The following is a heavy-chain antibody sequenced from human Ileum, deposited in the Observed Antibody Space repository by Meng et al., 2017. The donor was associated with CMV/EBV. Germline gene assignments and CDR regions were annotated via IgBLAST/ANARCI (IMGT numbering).Heavy chain of an antibody. CDR2: ISSSSSYI. CDR1: GFTFSSYS. V-gene: IGHV3-21*01. J-gene: IGHJ6*02. CDR3: AREEGMDV. Sequence: GQSLKISCAASGFTFSSYSMNWVRQAPGKGLEWVSSISSSSSYIYSADSVKGRFTISRDNAKNSLYLQMNSLRAEDTAVYYCAREEGMDVWGQGTTVTVSS.